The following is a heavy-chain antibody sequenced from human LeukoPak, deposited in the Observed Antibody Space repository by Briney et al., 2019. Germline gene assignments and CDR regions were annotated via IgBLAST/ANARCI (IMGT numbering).Heavy chain of an antibody. V-gene: IGHV4-39*07. Sequence: PSETLSLTCTVSGGSISSSSYYWGWIRQPPGKGLEWIGSIYYSGSTYYNPSLKSRVTILVDTSKNQFSLKLSSVTAADTAVYYCAGSLPPIAAAGRGKYYFDYWGQGILVTVSS. CDR2: IYYSGST. J-gene: IGHJ4*02. D-gene: IGHD6-13*01. CDR3: AGSLPPIAAAGRGKYYFDY. CDR1: GGSISSSSYY.